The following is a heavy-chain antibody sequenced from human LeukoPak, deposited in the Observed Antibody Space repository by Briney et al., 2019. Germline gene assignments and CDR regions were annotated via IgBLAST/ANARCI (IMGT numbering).Heavy chain of an antibody. CDR3: AKHPLTYYYDSSGYYLYYFDY. Sequence: TGGSLRLSCAASGFTFSSYAMSWVRQAPGKGLEWVSAISGSGGSTYYADSVKGRFTISRDNFKNTLYLQMNSLRAEDTAVYYCAKHPLTYYYDSSGYYLYYFDYWGQGTLVTVSS. CDR1: GFTFSSYA. D-gene: IGHD3-22*01. V-gene: IGHV3-23*01. CDR2: ISGSGGST. J-gene: IGHJ4*02.